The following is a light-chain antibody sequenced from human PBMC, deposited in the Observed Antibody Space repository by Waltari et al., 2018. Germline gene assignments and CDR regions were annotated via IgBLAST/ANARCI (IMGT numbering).Light chain of an antibody. CDR3: QQSYSTLYT. Sequence: DIQMTQSPSSLSASVGDSVTITCRASQSISSYLNRDQQKPGKAPKLLIYAASSLQSGVPARFSGSGSGTDFTLTISSLQPEDFATYYGQQSYSTLYTFGQGTKLEIK. CDR1: QSISSY. CDR2: AAS. V-gene: IGKV1-39*01. J-gene: IGKJ2*01.